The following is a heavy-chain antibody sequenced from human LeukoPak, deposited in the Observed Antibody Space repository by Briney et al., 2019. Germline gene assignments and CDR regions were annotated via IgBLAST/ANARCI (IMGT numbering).Heavy chain of an antibody. D-gene: IGHD3-3*01. CDR3: ARVVRKGITIFGVVSTNGMDV. V-gene: IGHV4-59*12. CDR2: IYYSGNT. J-gene: IGHJ6*02. Sequence: ASETLSLTCTVSGGSITGYYWSWIRQPPGKGLEWIGYIYYSGNTNYNPSLKSRVTISVDTSKNQFSLKLSSVTAADTAVYYCARVVRKGITIFGVVSTNGMDVWGQGTTVTVSS. CDR1: GGSITGYY.